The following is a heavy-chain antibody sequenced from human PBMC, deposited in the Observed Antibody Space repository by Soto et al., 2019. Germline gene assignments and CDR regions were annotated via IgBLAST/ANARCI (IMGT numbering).Heavy chain of an antibody. CDR1: GDSVSSNKW. V-gene: IGHV4-4*02. Sequence: SETLSLTCAVSGDSVSSNKWWGWVRQSPGKGLEWIADMFHSGTTNYSPSLTSRVTLSVDRTKNQFSLNLNSVTAADTAVYYFARVRGGRSGNYYDAPYYFDYWGQGILVTVSS. CDR3: ARVRGGRSGNYYDAPYYFDY. D-gene: IGHD3-10*01. J-gene: IGHJ4*02. CDR2: MFHSGTT.